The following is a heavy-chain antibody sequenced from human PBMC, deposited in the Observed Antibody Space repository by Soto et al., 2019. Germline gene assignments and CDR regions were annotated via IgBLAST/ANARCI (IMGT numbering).Heavy chain of an antibody. D-gene: IGHD3-22*01. Sequence: GGSLRLSCAASGFTFSSYAMHWVRQAPGKGLEWVAVISYDGSNKYYADSVKGRFTISRDNSKNTLYLQMNSLRAEDTAVYYCARLYFYDSSGYYLPQTDFDYWGQGTLVTVSS. J-gene: IGHJ4*02. CDR2: ISYDGSNK. CDR1: GFTFSSYA. CDR3: ARLYFYDSSGYYLPQTDFDY. V-gene: IGHV3-30-3*01.